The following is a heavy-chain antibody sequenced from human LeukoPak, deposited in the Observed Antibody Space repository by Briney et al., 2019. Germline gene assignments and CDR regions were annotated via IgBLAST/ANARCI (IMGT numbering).Heavy chain of an antibody. CDR1: GYTFTSYD. CDR2: MNPNSGNT. J-gene: IGHJ6*03. CDR3: ARSPYSSSWYLITYYYYYMDV. D-gene: IGHD6-13*01. V-gene: IGHV1-8*01. Sequence: ASVTVSCTASGYTFTSYDINWVRQATGQGLEWMGWMNPNSGNTGYAQKFQGRVTMTRNTSISTAYMELSSLRSEDTAVYYCARSPYSSSWYLITYYYYYMDVWGKGATVTISS.